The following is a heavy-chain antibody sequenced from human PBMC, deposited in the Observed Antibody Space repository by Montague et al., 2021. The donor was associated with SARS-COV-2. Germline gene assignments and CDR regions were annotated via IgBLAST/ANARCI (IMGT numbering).Heavy chain of an antibody. CDR1: GGSLSSFY. Sequence: SETLSLTCSVSGGSLSSFYWCWIRQPPAKGLQYIGYIHYSGSTNFSPSLNSRVSISLDTSTNQFSLNLRSVTTADTAVDYCAGVAELDVFSVCYYGLGVWGQGTTVTVSS. V-gene: IGHV4-59*01. CDR3: AGVAELDVFSVCYYGLGV. J-gene: IGHJ6*02. D-gene: IGHD5/OR15-5a*01. CDR2: IHYSGST.